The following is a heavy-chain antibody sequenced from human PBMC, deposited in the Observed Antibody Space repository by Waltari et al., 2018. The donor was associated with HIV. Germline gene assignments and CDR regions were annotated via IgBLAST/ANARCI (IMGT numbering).Heavy chain of an antibody. Sequence: QVQLQESGPGLVKPSQTLSLTCTVSGGSISSGGYYWRWIRQHPGQGLEWIGYIYYSGSTYYNPSRKSRVTISVDTSKNQFSLKLSSVTAADTAVYYCARDHTRSSTSWERFDPWGQGTLVTVSS. J-gene: IGHJ5*02. D-gene: IGHD2-2*01. CDR2: IYYSGST. CDR1: GGSISSGGYY. V-gene: IGHV4-31*03. CDR3: ARDHTRSSTSWERFDP.